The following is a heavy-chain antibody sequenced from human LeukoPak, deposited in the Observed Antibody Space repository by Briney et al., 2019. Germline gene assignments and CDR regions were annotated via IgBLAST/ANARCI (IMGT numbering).Heavy chain of an antibody. V-gene: IGHV3-23*01. D-gene: IGHD4-17*01. CDR2: ISEGVGNT. J-gene: IGHJ4*02. Sequence: PGGSLRLSCAASGFTFTNYATTWVRQAPGKGLEWVSGISEGVGNTYYADSVKGRFTISRDHSKNTLYLQMNSLRAEDTALYSCANREKGTTGRFFDYWGQGTLVTVSS. CDR1: GFTFTNYA. CDR3: ANREKGTTGRFFDY.